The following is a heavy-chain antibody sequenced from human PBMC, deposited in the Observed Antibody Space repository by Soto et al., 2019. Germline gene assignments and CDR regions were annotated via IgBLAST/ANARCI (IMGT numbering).Heavy chain of an antibody. CDR1: GCRFSRYA. J-gene: IGHJ3*02. V-gene: IGHV3-23*01. CDR2: ISGSGGST. Sequence: GGTLRLPCAASGCRFSRYAMSWVRQAPGKGLEWVSAISGSGGSTYYADSVKGRFTISRDNSKNTLYLQMNSLRAEDTAVYYCANDKARRGSYADAFDICGRGTMGAVSS. CDR3: ANDKARRGSYADAFDI. D-gene: IGHD1-26*01.